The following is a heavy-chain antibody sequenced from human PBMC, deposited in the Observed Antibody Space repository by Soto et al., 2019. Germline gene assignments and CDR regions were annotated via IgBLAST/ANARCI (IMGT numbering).Heavy chain of an antibody. Sequence: QITLKESGRTLVKPTQTLTLTCTFSGFSLSTSGAGVGWIRQPPGKAVEWLACIYCDDDKGHSPSLKSRLTTTKDTSKNQVVLTMTHMDPVHTATYYCAHSVYSNYQYYFDYRGQGTLVTVSS. CDR2: IYCDDDK. J-gene: IGHJ4*02. CDR3: AHSVYSNYQYYFDY. CDR1: GFSLSTSGAG. D-gene: IGHD4-4*01. V-gene: IGHV2-5*02.